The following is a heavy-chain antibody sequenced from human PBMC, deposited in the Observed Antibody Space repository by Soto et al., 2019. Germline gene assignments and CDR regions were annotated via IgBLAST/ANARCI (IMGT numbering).Heavy chain of an antibody. CDR1: GFTFSYYE. CDR3: ARAILDN. Sequence: EVQLVESGGGLAQPGGSLILSCVASGFTFSYYEMNWVRQAPGKGLEWISYITSSGDRAQYADSVKGRFTISRDNTKNLLYLQMNSLSAEDTGLYYCARAILDNWGQGNRVTVSS. V-gene: IGHV3-48*03. CDR2: ITSSGDRA. J-gene: IGHJ4*02.